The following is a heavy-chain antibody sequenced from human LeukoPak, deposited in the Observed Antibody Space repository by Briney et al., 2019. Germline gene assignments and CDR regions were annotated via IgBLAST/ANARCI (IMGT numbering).Heavy chain of an antibody. CDR2: ISWNGVTI. CDR3: VKDISGWSYFDY. CDR1: GVIFEQYG. Sequence: GGSLRLSCEVDGVIFEQYGMHWVRQAPGKGLEWVAGISWNGVTINYGDSVKGRFTISRDNAKSFLYLQMNSLRPEDTALYYCVKDISGWSYFDYWGQGTRVTVSP. J-gene: IGHJ4*02. V-gene: IGHV3-9*01. D-gene: IGHD6-19*01.